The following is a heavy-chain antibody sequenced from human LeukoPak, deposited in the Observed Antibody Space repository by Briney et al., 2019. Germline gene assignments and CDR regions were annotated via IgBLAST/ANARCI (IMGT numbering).Heavy chain of an antibody. CDR1: GGSISSSSYY. D-gene: IGHD5-12*01. J-gene: IGHJ6*02. Sequence: PSETLSLTCTVSGGSISSSSYYWSWIRQPPGKGLEWIGYIYYSGSTNYNPSLKSRVTISVDTSKNQFSLKLSSVTAADTAVYYCARGYSGSNNGMDVWGQGTTVTVSS. CDR2: IYYSGST. CDR3: ARGYSGSNNGMDV. V-gene: IGHV4-61*01.